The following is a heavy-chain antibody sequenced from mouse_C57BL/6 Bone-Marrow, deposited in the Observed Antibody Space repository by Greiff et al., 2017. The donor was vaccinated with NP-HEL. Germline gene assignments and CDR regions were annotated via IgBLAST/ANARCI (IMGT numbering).Heavy chain of an antibody. Sequence: DVHLVESGGGLVKPGGSLKLSCAASGFTFSDYGMHWVRQAPEKGLEWVAYISSGSSTIYYADTVKGRFTISRDNAKNTLFLQMTSLRSEDTAMYYCARRRGNRYYYDMDYWGQGTAVTVSS. CDR1: GFTFSDYG. V-gene: IGHV5-17*01. CDR2: ISSGSSTI. J-gene: IGHJ4*01. D-gene: IGHD2-1*01. CDR3: ARRRGNRYYYDMDY.